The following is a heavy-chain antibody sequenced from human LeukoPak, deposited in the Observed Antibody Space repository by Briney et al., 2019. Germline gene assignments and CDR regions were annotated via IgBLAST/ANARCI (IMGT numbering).Heavy chain of an antibody. J-gene: IGHJ6*01. V-gene: IGHV3-53*01. CDR3: ARDDCSSTSCYRYYGMDV. Sequence: GGSLRLSCAASGFTVSSNYMSWVRQAPGKGLEWVSVIYSGGSTYYADSVKGRFTISRDNSKNTLYLQMNSLRAEDTAVYYCARDDCSSTSCYRYYGMDVWGQGTTVTVSS. CDR2: IYSGGST. D-gene: IGHD2-2*01. CDR1: GFTVSSNY.